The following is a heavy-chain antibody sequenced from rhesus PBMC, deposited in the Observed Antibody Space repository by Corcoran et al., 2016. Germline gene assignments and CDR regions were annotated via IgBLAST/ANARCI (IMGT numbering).Heavy chain of an antibody. J-gene: IGHJ4*01. V-gene: IGHV3S5*01. Sequence: EVQLVETGGGLVQPGGSLKLSCAASGFTFSSYGMRWVRQAPGKGLEWFSAINSGGGSTNYADSGKGRSTISRDNAKNSLSLQMSSLRAEDTAVYYCTRITAAAGRKYYFDDWGQGVLVTVSS. CDR2: INSGGGST. CDR1: GFTFSSYG. D-gene: IGHD6-25*01. CDR3: TRITAAAGRKYYFDD.